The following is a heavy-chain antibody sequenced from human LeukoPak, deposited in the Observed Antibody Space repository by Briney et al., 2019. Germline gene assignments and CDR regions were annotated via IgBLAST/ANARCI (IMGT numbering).Heavy chain of an antibody. D-gene: IGHD5-24*01. V-gene: IGHV5-51*01. Sequence: GESLEISLQSSGYSFTSYWIGWVRQLPGKGLEGMGIFYPGDSDIRYSPSFQGQVTISADKSISTAYLQWSSLKASDTAIYYCARGDGYNYYFDYWGQGTLVTVSS. CDR1: GYSFTSYW. CDR3: ARGDGYNYYFDY. J-gene: IGHJ4*02. CDR2: FYPGDSDI.